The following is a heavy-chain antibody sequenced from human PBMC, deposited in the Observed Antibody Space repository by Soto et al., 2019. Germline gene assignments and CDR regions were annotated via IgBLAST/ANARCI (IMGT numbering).Heavy chain of an antibody. D-gene: IGHD2-2*02. CDR1: GFTFSSYW. Sequence: EVQLVESVGGLVQPGGSLTLSCAASGFTFSSYWMSWVRQAPGKGLEWVANIKQDGSDKYYVDSVKGRFTMSRDNAENSLYLQMNSLRAEDTAVYYCASAPWHTLGYWGQGTLVTVSS. CDR2: IKQDGSDK. J-gene: IGHJ4*02. V-gene: IGHV3-7*03. CDR3: ASAPWHTLGY.